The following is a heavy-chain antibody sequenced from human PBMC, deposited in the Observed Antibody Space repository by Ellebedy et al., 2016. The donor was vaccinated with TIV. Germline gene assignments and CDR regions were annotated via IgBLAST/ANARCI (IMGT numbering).Heavy chain of an antibody. Sequence: WIRQPPGKGLEWIGSIYYSGSTYYNPSLKSRVTISVDTSKKQFSLKLSSVTAADTAVYYCARHHNDFDYWGQGTLVTVSS. D-gene: IGHD1-1*01. CDR3: ARHHNDFDY. CDR2: IYYSGST. V-gene: IGHV4-39*01. J-gene: IGHJ4*02.